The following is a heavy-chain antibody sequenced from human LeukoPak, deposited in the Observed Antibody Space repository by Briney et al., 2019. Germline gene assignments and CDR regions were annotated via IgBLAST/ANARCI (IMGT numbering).Heavy chain of an antibody. D-gene: IGHD3-10*01. CDR1: GGSISSYY. CDR3: ARFKEWVEGGTGGGYYKGMEV. J-gene: IGHJ6*04. V-gene: IGHV4-59*01. Sequence: PSETLSLTCTVSGGSISSYYWSWIRQPPGKGLEWIGYIYYSGSTNYNPSLKSRVTISVDTSKNQFSLKLSSVTAADTAVYYCARFKEWVEGGTGGGYYKGMEVGAKGPRVPVP. CDR2: IYYSGST.